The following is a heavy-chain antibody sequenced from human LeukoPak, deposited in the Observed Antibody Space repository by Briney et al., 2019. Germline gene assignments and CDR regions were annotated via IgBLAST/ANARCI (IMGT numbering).Heavy chain of an antibody. CDR2: INHSGST. V-gene: IGHV4-34*01. J-gene: IGHJ5*02. Sequence: SETLSLTCAVYGGSFSGYYWSWIRQPPGKGLEWIGEINHSGSTNYNPSLKSRVTISVDTSKNQFSLKLSSVTAADTAVYYCARHGIAAAAHNWFDPWGQGTLVTVSS. CDR3: ARHGIAAAAHNWFDP. CDR1: GGSFSGYY. D-gene: IGHD6-13*01.